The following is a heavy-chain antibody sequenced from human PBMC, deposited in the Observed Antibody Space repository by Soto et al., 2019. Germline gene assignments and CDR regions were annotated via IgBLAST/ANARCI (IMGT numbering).Heavy chain of an antibody. Sequence: PGESLKISCKGSGYSFTSYWISWVRQMPGKGLEWMGRIDPSDSYTNYSPSFQGHVTISADKSISTAYLQWSSLKASDTAMYYCARQNGTIFMEYYSMDVWGQGTTVRVYS. D-gene: IGHD3-3*01. CDR2: IDPSDSYT. CDR3: ARQNGTIFMEYYSMDV. J-gene: IGHJ6*02. V-gene: IGHV5-10-1*01. CDR1: GYSFTSYW.